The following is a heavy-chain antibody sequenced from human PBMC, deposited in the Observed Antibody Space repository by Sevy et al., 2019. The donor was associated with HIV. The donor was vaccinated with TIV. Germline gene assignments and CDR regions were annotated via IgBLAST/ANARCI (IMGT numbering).Heavy chain of an antibody. CDR2: INPKSGGT. CDR1: GYTFTGYY. D-gene: IGHD3-10*01. CDR3: ARVGSGSYRAFDI. Sequence: ASVKVSCKASGYTFTGYYMHWVRQAPGQGLEWMGWINPKSGGTNYAQKFQGRVTMTRDTSISTAYMELSGLRSDDTAVYYCARVGSGSYRAFDIWGQGTMVTVSS. J-gene: IGHJ3*02. V-gene: IGHV1-2*02.